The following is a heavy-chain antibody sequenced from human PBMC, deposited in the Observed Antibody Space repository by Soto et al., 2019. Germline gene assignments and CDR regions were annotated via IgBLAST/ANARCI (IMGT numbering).Heavy chain of an antibody. CDR3: ARSDSWNSPLPFDY. Sequence: SETLSLPCTVSGGSITNSRFYWGWIRQPPGKGLEWIGYIEYSGSTNHSPSLKSRVTISVDTSKNQFSLKLSSVTAADTAVYYCARSDSWNSPLPFDYWGQGTLVTVSS. CDR2: IEYSGST. CDR1: GGSITNSRFY. D-gene: IGHD1-7*01. V-gene: IGHV4-61*05. J-gene: IGHJ4*02.